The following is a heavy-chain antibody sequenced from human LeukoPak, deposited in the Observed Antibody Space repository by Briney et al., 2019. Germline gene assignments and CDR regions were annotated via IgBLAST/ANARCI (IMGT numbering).Heavy chain of an antibody. CDR3: ARPEYYYDSSGYYRGGHFDY. D-gene: IGHD3-22*01. CDR1: GFTFSSYA. V-gene: IGHV3-30*03. CDR2: ISYDGSNK. J-gene: IGHJ4*02. Sequence: GGSLRLSCAASGFTFSSYAMSWVRQAPGKGLEWVAVISYDGSNKYYADSVKGRFTISRDNSKNTLYLQMNSLRAEDTAVYYCARPEYYYDSSGYYRGGHFDYWGQGTLVTVSS.